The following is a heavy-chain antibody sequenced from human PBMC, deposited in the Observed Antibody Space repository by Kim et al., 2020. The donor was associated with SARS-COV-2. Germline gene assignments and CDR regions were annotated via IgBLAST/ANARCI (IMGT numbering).Heavy chain of an antibody. D-gene: IGHD4-17*01. CDR3: ARDYGDFDY. Sequence: NTKYSRQFPGSVTITRVTSASTAYMELSTLRSGDTAVYYCARDYGDFDYWGQGTLVTVSS. CDR2: NT. V-gene: IGHV1-3*01. J-gene: IGHJ4*02.